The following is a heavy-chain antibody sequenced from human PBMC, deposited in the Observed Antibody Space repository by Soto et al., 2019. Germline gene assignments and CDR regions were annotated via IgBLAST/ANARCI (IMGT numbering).Heavy chain of an antibody. Sequence: QVQLVQSGAEVKKPGASVKVSCKASGYTFTSYGISWVRQAPGQGLEWMGWISAYNGNTNYARKLQGRVTMTTDTSTSTAYMELRSLRSDDTAVYYCASASGLQLYYYYYGMDVWGQGTTVTVSS. CDR1: GYTFTSYG. D-gene: IGHD5-12*01. CDR3: ASASGLQLYYYYYGMDV. CDR2: ISAYNGNT. V-gene: IGHV1-18*01. J-gene: IGHJ6*02.